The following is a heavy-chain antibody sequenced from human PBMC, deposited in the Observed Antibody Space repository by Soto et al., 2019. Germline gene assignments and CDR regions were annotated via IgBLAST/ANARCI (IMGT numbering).Heavy chain of an antibody. CDR3: AKLGRPTVTIPGRGWLDP. Sequence: GGSLRLSCAASGFTFTNYTMHWVRQAPGKGLEWVALISYDEIDKYYADAVKGRFTISRDNSKNTLYLQMDSLRAEDTAVYYCAKLGRPTVTIPGRGWLDPWGQGTLVTVSS. CDR2: ISYDEIDK. V-gene: IGHV3-30*04. J-gene: IGHJ5*02. D-gene: IGHD4-17*01. CDR1: GFTFTNYT.